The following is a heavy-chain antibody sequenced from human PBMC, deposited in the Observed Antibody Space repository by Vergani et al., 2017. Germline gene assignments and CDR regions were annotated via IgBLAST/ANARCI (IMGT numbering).Heavy chain of an antibody. CDR3: AKGRTYGDYEVGPY. CDR2: IWYDGSNK. V-gene: IGHV3-33*06. CDR1: GFTFSSYG. D-gene: IGHD4-17*01. J-gene: IGHJ4*02. Sequence: QVQLVESGGGVVPPGRSLRLSCAASGFTFSSYGMHWVRQAPGKGLEWVAVIWYDGSNKYYADSVKGRFTISRDNSKNTLYLQMNSLRAEDTAVYYCAKGRTYGDYEVGPYWGQGTLVTVSS.